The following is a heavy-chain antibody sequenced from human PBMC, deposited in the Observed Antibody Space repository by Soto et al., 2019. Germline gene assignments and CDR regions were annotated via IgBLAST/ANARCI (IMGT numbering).Heavy chain of an antibody. CDR1: GSSITSCDYH. J-gene: IGHJ4*02. Sequence: QVRLQQSGPGLVKAAQTLSLTCSISGSSITSCDYHWIWIRQARGKGLVWNGYISHSENTYYSPALKNRIIISADLSAPPFSLRPNTVTGAATAADICPGFGIGDRHGKRGQVTMVTVAA. CDR3: PGFGIGDRHGK. V-gene: IGHV4-30-4*01. D-gene: IGHD1-20*01. CDR2: ISHSENT.